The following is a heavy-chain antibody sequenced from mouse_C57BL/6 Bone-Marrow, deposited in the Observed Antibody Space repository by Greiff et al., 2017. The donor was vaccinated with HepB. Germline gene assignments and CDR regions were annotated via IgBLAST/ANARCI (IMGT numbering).Heavy chain of an antibody. V-gene: IGHV5-6*02. J-gene: IGHJ1*03. CDR3: ARRRYYYYGNDYGYFDV. Sequence: EVKLVESGGDLVKPGGSLKLSCAASGFTFSSYGMSWVRQTPDKRLEWVATISSGGSYTYYPDSVKGRFTISRDKAKNTLYLQMSSLKSEDTAMYYCARRRYYYYGNDYGYFDVWGTGTTVTVSS. D-gene: IGHD1-1*01. CDR1: GFTFSSYG. CDR2: ISSGGSYT.